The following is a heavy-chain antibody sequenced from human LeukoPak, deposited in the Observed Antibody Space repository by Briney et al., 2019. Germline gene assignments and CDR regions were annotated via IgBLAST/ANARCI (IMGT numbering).Heavy chain of an antibody. CDR2: INTNTGNP. CDR3: AGSRDFDWFLGRYYYYGMDV. CDR1: GYTFTSYA. Sequence: ASVKVSCKASGYTFTSYAMNWVRQAPGQGLECMGWINTNTGNPTYAQGFTGRFVFSLDTSVSTAYLQISSLKAEDTAVYYCAGSRDFDWFLGRYYYYGMDVWGQGTTVTVSS. D-gene: IGHD3-9*01. V-gene: IGHV7-4-1*02. J-gene: IGHJ6*02.